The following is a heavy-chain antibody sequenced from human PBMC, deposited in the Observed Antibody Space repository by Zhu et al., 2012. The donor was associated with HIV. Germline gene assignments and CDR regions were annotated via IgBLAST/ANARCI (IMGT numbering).Heavy chain of an antibody. Sequence: QVQLQESGPGLVKPSETLSLTCTVSGGSISSYYWSWIRQPPGKGLEWIGYIYYSGSTNYNPSLKSRVTISVDTSKNQFSLKLSSVTAADTAVYYCAREPRMATNYWYFDLWGLAPWSTVSS. D-gene: IGHD5-24*01. CDR3: AREPRMATNYWYFDL. CDR1: GGSISSYY. J-gene: IGHJ2*01. CDR2: IYYSGST. V-gene: IGHV4-59*01.